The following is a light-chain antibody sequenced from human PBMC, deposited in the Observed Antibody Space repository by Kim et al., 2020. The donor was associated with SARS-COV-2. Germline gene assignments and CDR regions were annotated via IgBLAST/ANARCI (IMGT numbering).Light chain of an antibody. CDR2: AAS. CDR3: QQAHNFPFT. Sequence: ASVGDRVTITCRASQDIDTWLAWYHHKPGKAPKLLIYAASGLQGGVPSRFSGSGSGTLFTLTVTGLQPEDFGTYYCQQAHNFPFTFGPGTKVDIK. J-gene: IGKJ3*01. CDR1: QDIDTW. V-gene: IGKV1D-12*01.